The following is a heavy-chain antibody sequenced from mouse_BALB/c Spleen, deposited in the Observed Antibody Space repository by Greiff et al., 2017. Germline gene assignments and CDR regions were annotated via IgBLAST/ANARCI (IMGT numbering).Heavy chain of an antibody. V-gene: IGHV14-4*02. CDR3: ASPDGYYGFAY. CDR2: IDPENGDT. D-gene: IGHD2-3*01. CDR1: GFNIKDYY. J-gene: IGHJ3*01. Sequence: VQLQQSGAELVRSGASVKLSCTASGFNIKDYYMHWVKQRPEQGLEWIGWIDPENGDTEYAPKFQGKATMTADTSSNTAYLQLSSLTSEDTAVYYCASPDGYYGFAYWGQGTLVTVSA.